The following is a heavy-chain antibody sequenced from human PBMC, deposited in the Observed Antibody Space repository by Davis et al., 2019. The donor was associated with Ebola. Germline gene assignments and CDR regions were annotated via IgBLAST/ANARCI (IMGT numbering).Heavy chain of an antibody. CDR3: ARADVERYSYGTLLYYYYYGMDV. Sequence: ASVKVSCKASGYTFTSYYMHWVRQAPGQGLEWMGIINPSGGSTSYAQKFQGRVTMTTDTSTSTAYMELRSLRSDDTAVYYCARADVERYSYGTLLYYYYYGMDVWGQGTTVTVSS. J-gene: IGHJ6*02. D-gene: IGHD5-18*01. V-gene: IGHV1-46*01. CDR1: GYTFTSYY. CDR2: INPSGGST.